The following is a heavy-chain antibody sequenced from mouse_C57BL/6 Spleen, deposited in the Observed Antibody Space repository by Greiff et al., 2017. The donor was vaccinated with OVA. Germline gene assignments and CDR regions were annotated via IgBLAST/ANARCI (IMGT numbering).Heavy chain of an antibody. J-gene: IGHJ2*01. Sequence: EVQGVESGGDLVKPGGSLKLSCAASGFTFSSYGMSWVRQTPDKRLEWVATISSGGSYTYYPDSVKGRFTISRDNAKNTLYLQMSSLKSEDTAMYYCARQSGGTGTGFDYWGQGTTLTVSS. V-gene: IGHV5-6*01. D-gene: IGHD4-1*01. CDR2: ISSGGSYT. CDR1: GFTFSSYG. CDR3: ARQSGGTGTGFDY.